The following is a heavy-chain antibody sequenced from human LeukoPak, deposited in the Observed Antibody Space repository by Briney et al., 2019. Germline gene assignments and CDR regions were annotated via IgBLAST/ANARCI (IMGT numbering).Heavy chain of an antibody. Sequence: GGSLRLSCAASGLTFSNCGTHWVRQAPGKGLEWVAVISFDGNNEYYADSVKGRFTISRDNSKNTLYLQMNSLRPEDTAVYFCAKTPLGRSSGWYGYYFDYWGQGTLVTVSS. V-gene: IGHV3-30*18. CDR2: ISFDGNNE. CDR3: AKTPLGRSSGWYGYYFDY. J-gene: IGHJ4*02. CDR1: GLTFSNCG. D-gene: IGHD6-19*01.